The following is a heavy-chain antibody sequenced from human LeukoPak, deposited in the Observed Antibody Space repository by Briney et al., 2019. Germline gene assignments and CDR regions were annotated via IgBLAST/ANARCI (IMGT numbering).Heavy chain of an antibody. CDR1: GGSINSYY. D-gene: IGHD5-24*01. CDR3: ARGRDGSSPWYFDY. J-gene: IGHJ4*02. V-gene: IGHV4-59*01. CDR2: IYSSGST. Sequence: SETLSLTCTVSGGSINSYYWSWIRQPPGKRLEWIGLIYSSGSTDYNPSLESRVTISLDTSKNQFSLKMTSVTAPDTAVYYCARGRDGSSPWYFDYWGQGTLVTVSS.